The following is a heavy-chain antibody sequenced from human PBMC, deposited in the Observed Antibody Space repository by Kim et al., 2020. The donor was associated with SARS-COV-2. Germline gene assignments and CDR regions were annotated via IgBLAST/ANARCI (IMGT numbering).Heavy chain of an antibody. CDR3: AKDQDTLYYYDSSGYHDC. V-gene: IGHV3-23*01. J-gene: IGHJ4*02. Sequence: KGRFTISRDKSKNTLYMKMKSLRAEDTAVYYCAKDQDTLYYYDSSGYHDCWGQGTLVTVSS. D-gene: IGHD3-22*01.